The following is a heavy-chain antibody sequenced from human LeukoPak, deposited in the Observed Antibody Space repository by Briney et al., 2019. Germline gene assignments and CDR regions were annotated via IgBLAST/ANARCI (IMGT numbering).Heavy chain of an antibody. Sequence: SETLSLTCSVSGGSISNYYWSWIRQPPGKGLEWIGEINHSGSTNYNPSLKSRVTISVDTSKNQFSLKLSSVTAADTAVYYCARRRYYYGSGSPNWFDPWGQGTLVTVSS. D-gene: IGHD3-10*01. V-gene: IGHV4-34*01. CDR1: GGSISNYY. J-gene: IGHJ5*02. CDR3: ARRRYYYGSGSPNWFDP. CDR2: INHSGST.